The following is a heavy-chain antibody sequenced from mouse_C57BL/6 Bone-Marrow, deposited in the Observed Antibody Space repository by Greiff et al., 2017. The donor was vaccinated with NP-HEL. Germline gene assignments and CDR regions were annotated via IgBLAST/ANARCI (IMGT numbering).Heavy chain of an antibody. Sequence: VQLQQSGPVLVKPGASVKMSCKASGYTFTDYYMNWVKQSHGKSLEWIGVINPYNGGTSYNQKFKGKATLPVDKSSSTAYMALNSLTSEDAAVYYCARVGRAYWGQGTLVTVSA. CDR2: INPYNGGT. CDR3: ARVGRAY. J-gene: IGHJ3*01. V-gene: IGHV1-19*01. CDR1: GYTFTDYY.